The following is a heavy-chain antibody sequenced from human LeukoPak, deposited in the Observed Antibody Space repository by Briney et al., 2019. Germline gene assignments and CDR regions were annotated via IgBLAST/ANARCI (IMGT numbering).Heavy chain of an antibody. CDR1: GGSISSSSYY. CDR2: IYYSGST. Sequence: SETLSLTCTVSGGSISSSSYYWGWIRQPPGKGLEWIGSIYYSGSTYYNPSLKSRVTISVDTSKNQFSLEVTSVTAADTAVYYCSRMGCSGGTCNQYYYYYYMDVWGKGTTVTVSS. CDR3: SRMGCSGGTCNQYYYYYYMDV. D-gene: IGHD2-15*01. V-gene: IGHV4-39*01. J-gene: IGHJ6*03.